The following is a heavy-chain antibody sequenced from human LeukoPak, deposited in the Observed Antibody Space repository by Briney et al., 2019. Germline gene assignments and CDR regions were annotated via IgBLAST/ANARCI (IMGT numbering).Heavy chain of an antibody. CDR2: ISSSSSYI. CDR1: GFTFSSYS. D-gene: IGHD2-2*01. J-gene: IGHJ4*02. V-gene: IGHV3-21*01. CDR3: ARDSRGGEPAARHAY. Sequence: GGSLRLSCAASGFTFSSYSMDWVRQAPGKGLEWVSSISSSSSYIYYADSVKGRFTISRDNAKNSLYLQMNSLRAEDTAVYYCARDSRGGEPAARHAYWGQWTLVTVSS.